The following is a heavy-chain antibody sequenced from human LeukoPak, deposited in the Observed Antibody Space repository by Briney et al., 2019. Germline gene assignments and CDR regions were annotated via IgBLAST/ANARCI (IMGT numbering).Heavy chain of an antibody. CDR1: GFTFSSYS. Sequence: GSLRLSCAASGFTFSSYSMNWVRQAPGKGLEWVSSISSSSSYIYYADSVKGRFTISRDNAKNSLYLQMNSLRAEDTAVYYCARDQWRGGSQCAVDYWGQGTLVTVSS. CDR3: ARDQWRGGSQCAVDY. CDR2: ISSSSSYI. V-gene: IGHV3-21*01. J-gene: IGHJ4*02. D-gene: IGHD2-15*01.